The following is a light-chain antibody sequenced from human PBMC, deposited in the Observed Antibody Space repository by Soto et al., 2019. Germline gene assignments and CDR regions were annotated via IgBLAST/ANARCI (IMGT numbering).Light chain of an antibody. J-gene: IGLJ1*01. CDR1: SSDVGGYNY. V-gene: IGLV2-14*01. CDR2: EVN. CDR3: SSYTSSSTLV. Sequence: QSVLTQPASVSGSPGQSITISCTGTSSDVGGYNYVSWYQQHPGKAPKVMIYEVNSRPSGISNRFSGSKSGNTASLTISGLQAEDEADYYCSSYTSSSTLVFGTGTKLTVL.